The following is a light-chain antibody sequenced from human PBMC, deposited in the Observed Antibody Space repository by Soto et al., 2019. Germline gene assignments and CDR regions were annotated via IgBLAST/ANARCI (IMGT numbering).Light chain of an antibody. J-gene: IGKJ4*01. CDR2: DAS. Sequence: DIQMTQSPSSLSASVGDRVTITCQASQDISNYLNWYQQKPGKAPKLLIYDASNLETGVPSRFSGSGSGTDFTFTISSLQPEDIATYYCQQYDNLPLTFGGGIKVEIE. CDR3: QQYDNLPLT. CDR1: QDISNY. V-gene: IGKV1-33*01.